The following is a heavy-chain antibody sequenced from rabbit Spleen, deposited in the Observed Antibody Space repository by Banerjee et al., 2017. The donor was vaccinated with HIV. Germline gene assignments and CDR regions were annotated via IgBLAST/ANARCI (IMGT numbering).Heavy chain of an antibody. CDR1: GFAFSDYG. CDR3: VRDRANIGGDYGPYYFDL. J-gene: IGHJ4*01. Sequence: QELLVESGGGLVQPGGSLKLSCKASGFAFSDYGVSWVRQAPGKGLEWIGYIDPVFGSTYYASWVNGRFTISSHNAQNTLYLQLNSLTAADTATYFCVRDRANIGGDYGPYYFDLWGPGTLVTVS. CDR2: IDPVFGST. V-gene: IGHV1S47*01. D-gene: IGHD2-1*01.